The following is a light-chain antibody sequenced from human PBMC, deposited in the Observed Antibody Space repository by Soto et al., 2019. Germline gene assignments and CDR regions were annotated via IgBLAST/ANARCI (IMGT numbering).Light chain of an antibody. CDR1: QSVSSY. V-gene: IGKV3-11*01. J-gene: IGKJ2*01. Sequence: EIVLTQSPATLSLSPGERATLSCRASQSVSSYLAWYQQKPGQAPRLLIYDASNRATGIPARFSGSGSGTDFTLTISSLEPEDFSFYYCQKRRNSPYTFGQGTKLEIK. CDR2: DAS. CDR3: QKRRNSPYT.